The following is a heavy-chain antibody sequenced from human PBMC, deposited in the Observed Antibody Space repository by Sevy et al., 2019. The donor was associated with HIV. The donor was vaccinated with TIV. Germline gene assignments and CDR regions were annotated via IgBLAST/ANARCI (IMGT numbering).Heavy chain of an antibody. V-gene: IGHV1-3*01. CDR1: GYTFTSYD. Sequence: ASVKVSCKASGYTFTSYDIHWVRQAPGKRLEWMGRINPGNGNTKYSQKFQGRVTITRDTSASTTYMELSSLRSEDTAVYYCARSVIPTAIFDYWGRGTLVTVSS. J-gene: IGHJ4*02. CDR2: INPGNGNT. CDR3: ARSVIPTAIFDY. D-gene: IGHD2-2*01.